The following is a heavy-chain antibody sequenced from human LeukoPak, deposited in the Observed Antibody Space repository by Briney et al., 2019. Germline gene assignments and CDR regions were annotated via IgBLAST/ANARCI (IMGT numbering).Heavy chain of an antibody. D-gene: IGHD3-16*01. V-gene: IGHV3-30*01. CDR3: ARDQGSLPVWFYYYMDV. CDR2: ISYDGTNK. J-gene: IGHJ6*03. CDR1: GFTFSSYA. Sequence: PGGSLRLSCAASGFTFSSYAMHWVRQAPGKGLEWLAVISYDGTNKYYADSVKGRFTISRDNSKNTLYPQMNSLRDEDTAVYYCARDQGSLPVWFYYYMDVWGSGTTVTVSS.